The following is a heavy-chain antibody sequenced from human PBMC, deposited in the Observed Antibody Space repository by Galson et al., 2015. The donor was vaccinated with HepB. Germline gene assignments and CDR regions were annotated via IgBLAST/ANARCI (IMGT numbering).Heavy chain of an antibody. J-gene: IGHJ2*01. CDR1: GFTFSSYA. Sequence: SLRLSCAASGFTFSSYAMHWVRQAPGKGLEWVSVISSGGGTKYYADSVKGRFTISRDNSKNTQYLQMNSLRAEDTAIYYCAKYTTMAPLGYFDLWGRGTLVTVSS. CDR2: ISSGGGTK. D-gene: IGHD5-18*01. V-gene: IGHV3-30-3*02. CDR3: AKYTTMAPLGYFDL.